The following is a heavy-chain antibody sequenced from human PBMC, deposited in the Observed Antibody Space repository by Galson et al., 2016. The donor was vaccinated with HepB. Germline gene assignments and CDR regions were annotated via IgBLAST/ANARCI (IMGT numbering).Heavy chain of an antibody. J-gene: IGHJ2*01. Sequence: WGWIRQPPGKGLEWIGSIYYSGGTYSNPSLKSRVTISVDTSKNQFSLRLSSVTAADTAVFYCARRSITARRQWFFDLWGRGTLVTVTS. CDR2: IYYSGGT. V-gene: IGHV4-39*01. CDR3: ARRSITARRQWFFDL. D-gene: IGHD6-6*01.